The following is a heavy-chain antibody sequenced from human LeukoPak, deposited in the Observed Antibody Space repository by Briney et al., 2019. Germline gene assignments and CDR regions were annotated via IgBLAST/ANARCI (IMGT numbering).Heavy chain of an antibody. CDR2: INWNGGST. D-gene: IGHD3-10*01. J-gene: IGHJ4*02. V-gene: IGHV3-20*04. CDR1: GFTFGDYA. CDR3: ARKGLYYYGSGSYDY. Sequence: RSGGSLRLSCTASGFTFGDYAMSWVRQAPGKGVEWVSGINWNGGSTGYADSVKGRFTISRDNAKNSLYLQMNSLRAEDTALYYCARKGLYYYGSGSYDYWGQGTLVTVSS.